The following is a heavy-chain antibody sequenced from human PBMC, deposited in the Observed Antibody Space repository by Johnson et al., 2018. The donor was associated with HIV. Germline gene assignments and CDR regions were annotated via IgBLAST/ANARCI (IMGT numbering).Heavy chain of an antibody. V-gene: IGHV3-30*04. Sequence: QVQLVESGGGLIQPGGSLRLSCAASGFTFSSYAMHWVRQAPGKGLEWVAVISYDGTNKYYADSVKGRFTISRDNSKNTLYLQMNSLRAEDTALYYCARADGLVGDRAFDIWGQGTMVTVSS. D-gene: IGHD1-26*01. CDR2: ISYDGTNK. CDR1: GFTFSSYA. CDR3: ARADGLVGDRAFDI. J-gene: IGHJ3*02.